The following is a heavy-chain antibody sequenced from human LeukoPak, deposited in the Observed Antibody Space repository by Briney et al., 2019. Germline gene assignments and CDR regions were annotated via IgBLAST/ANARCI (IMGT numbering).Heavy chain of an antibody. D-gene: IGHD6-19*01. CDR1: GGSMSSYY. V-gene: IGHV4-34*01. J-gene: IGHJ5*02. CDR3: ARRRYSSGWYRCWFDP. Sequence: SETLSLTCSVSGGSMSSYYWSWIRQSPGKGLEWIGEINHSGSTNYNPSLKSRVTISVDTSKNQFSLKLSSVTAADTAVYYCARRRYSSGWYRCWFDPWGQGTLVTVSS. CDR2: INHSGST.